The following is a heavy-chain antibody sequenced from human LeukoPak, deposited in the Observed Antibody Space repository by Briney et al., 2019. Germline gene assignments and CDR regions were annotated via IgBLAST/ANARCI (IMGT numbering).Heavy chain of an antibody. V-gene: IGHV3-48*03. CDR1: GFTFSQYE. D-gene: IGHD1-7*01. J-gene: IGHJ4*02. CDR2: ISTSSTTI. CDR3: ARDEGSWNYXY. Sequence: GGSLRLSCAGSGFTFSQYEMNWVRQAPGKGLEWISYISTSSTTIYYADAVKGRFTISRDDAKNSLYLQMNSLRAEDTAVYYCARDEGSWNYXYWGQGTLVTX.